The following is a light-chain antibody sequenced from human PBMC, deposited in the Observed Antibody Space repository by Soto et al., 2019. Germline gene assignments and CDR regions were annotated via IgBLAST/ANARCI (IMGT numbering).Light chain of an antibody. J-gene: IGKJ1*01. CDR2: KAS. Sequence: DIQMTQSHSTLSASVGDRVTITCRASQSISSWLAWYQQKPGKAPKLLIYKASSLESGVPSRFSGSGSGTEFTLTISSLQPDDFATYYCQQYNSYWTFGQGTKEEIK. V-gene: IGKV1-5*03. CDR3: QQYNSYWT. CDR1: QSISSW.